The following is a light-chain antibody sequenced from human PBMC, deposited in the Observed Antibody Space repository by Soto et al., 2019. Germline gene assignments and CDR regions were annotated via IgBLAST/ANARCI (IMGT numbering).Light chain of an antibody. J-gene: IGKJ2*01. V-gene: IGKV3-20*01. CDR1: QSVRDSR. Sequence: EIVLTQSPGTLSLSPGERATLSCRASQSVRDSRLAWYQQKPGQGPRLLIYGASSRVTGIADRFSGSGSGTDFTLTITRLEPEDFAVYYCQQYGVSPMYTFGQGNKLEVK. CDR3: QQYGVSPMYT. CDR2: GAS.